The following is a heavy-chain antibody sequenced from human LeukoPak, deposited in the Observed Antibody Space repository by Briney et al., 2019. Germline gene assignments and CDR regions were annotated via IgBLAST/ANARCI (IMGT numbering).Heavy chain of an antibody. Sequence: ASVKVSCKASGYTFTSYGISWVRQAPGQGLEWMGWISGYNGNTNYAQKLQGRVTMTTDTSTSTAYMELRSLRSDDTAVYYCARAFYSNSWYHKEDFFDYWGQGTPVTVSS. J-gene: IGHJ4*02. CDR1: GYTFTSYG. V-gene: IGHV1-18*01. CDR2: ISGYNGNT. CDR3: ARAFYSNSWYHKEDFFDY. D-gene: IGHD6-13*01.